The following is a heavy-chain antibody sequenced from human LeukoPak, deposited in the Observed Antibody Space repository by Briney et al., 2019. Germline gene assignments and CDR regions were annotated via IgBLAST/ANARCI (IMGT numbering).Heavy chain of an antibody. J-gene: IGHJ4*02. Sequence: SETLSLTCAVYGGSFSGYYWSWIRQPPGKGLEWIGEINHSGGTNHNPSLKSRVTLSGDTSKSQFSLKLSSVTAADTAVYYCARIKQWLVEDYWGQGTLVTVSS. D-gene: IGHD6-19*01. CDR3: ARIKQWLVEDY. CDR2: INHSGGT. CDR1: GGSFSGYY. V-gene: IGHV4-34*01.